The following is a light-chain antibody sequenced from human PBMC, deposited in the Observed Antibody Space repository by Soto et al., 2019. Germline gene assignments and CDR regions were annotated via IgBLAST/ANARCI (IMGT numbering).Light chain of an antibody. V-gene: IGLV2-14*01. J-gene: IGLJ3*02. CDR2: EVS. CDR3: SSYTSSSTPLV. Sequence: QSALTQPASVSGSPGQSITISCTGTSSDVGGYNYVSWYQQHPGKAPKLMIYEVSNRPSGVSNRFSGSKSGNTASLTISGLQAEDEADYYCSSYTSSSTPLVFGRGTKVTVL. CDR1: SSDVGGYNY.